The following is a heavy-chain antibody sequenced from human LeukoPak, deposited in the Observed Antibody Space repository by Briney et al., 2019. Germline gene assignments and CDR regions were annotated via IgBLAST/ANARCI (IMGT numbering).Heavy chain of an antibody. J-gene: IGHJ4*02. CDR1: GFTFSSYA. Sequence: GGSLRLSCAASGFTFSSYAMSWVRQAPGKGLEWVSAISGSGGSTYYADSVKGRFTISRDNSKNTLYLQMNSLRAEDTAVYYCAKDRGGIIVGANPFDYWGQGTLVTVPS. CDR2: ISGSGGST. CDR3: AKDRGGIIVGANPFDY. V-gene: IGHV3-23*01. D-gene: IGHD1-26*01.